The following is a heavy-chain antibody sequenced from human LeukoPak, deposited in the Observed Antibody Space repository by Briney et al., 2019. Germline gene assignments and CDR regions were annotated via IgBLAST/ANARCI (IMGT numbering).Heavy chain of an antibody. CDR1: GGSISSGDYY. D-gene: IGHD3-10*01. CDR2: IYYSGST. V-gene: IGHV4-30-4*01. J-gene: IGHJ5*02. CDR3: ARVSRFGELLP. Sequence: SETLSLTCTVSGGSISSGDYYWSWIRQPPGKGLEWIGYIYYSGSTYYNPSLKSRVTISVDTSKNQFSLKLSSVTAADTAVYYCARVSRFGELLPWGQGTLVTVSS.